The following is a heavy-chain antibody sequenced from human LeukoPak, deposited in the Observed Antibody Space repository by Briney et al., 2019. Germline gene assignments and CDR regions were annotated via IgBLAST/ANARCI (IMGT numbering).Heavy chain of an antibody. CDR2: IYYSGST. V-gene: IGHV4-59*01. J-gene: IGHJ4*02. CDR3: ARGIAAAALYYFDY. Sequence: PSETLSLTCTVSGGSISSYYWSWIRQPPGKGLEWIGYIYYSGSTNYNPSLKSRVTISVDTSKNQFSLKLSSVTAADTAVYYCARGIAAAALYYFDYWGQGTLVTVSS. CDR1: GGSISSYY. D-gene: IGHD6-13*01.